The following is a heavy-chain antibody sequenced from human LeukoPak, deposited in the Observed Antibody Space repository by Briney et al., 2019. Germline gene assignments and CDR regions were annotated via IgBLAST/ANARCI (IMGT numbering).Heavy chain of an antibody. CDR3: ASDAEDSSSSGY. CDR1: GFTFSDYY. D-gene: IGHD6-6*01. J-gene: IGHJ4*02. CDR2: ISSSGSTI. V-gene: IGHV3-11*04. Sequence: GGSLRLSCAASGFTFSDYYMSWIRQAPGKGLEWVSYISSSGSTIYYADSVKGRFTISRDNAKNSLYLQMNSLRAEDTAVYCCASDAEDSSSSGYWGQGTLVTVSS.